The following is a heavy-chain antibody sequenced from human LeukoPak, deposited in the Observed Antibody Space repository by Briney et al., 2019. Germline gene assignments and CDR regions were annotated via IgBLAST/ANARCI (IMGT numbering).Heavy chain of an antibody. Sequence: ASVKVSCKASGYTFTSYAMHWVRQAPGQRLDWMGWINAGNGNTKYSQEFQGRVTITRDTSASTAYMELSSLRSEDMAVYYCARDGIQDYYDSSGYYYGPFDYWGQGTLITVSS. J-gene: IGHJ4*02. D-gene: IGHD3-22*01. CDR2: INAGNGNT. CDR1: GYTFTSYA. CDR3: ARDGIQDYYDSSGYYYGPFDY. V-gene: IGHV1-3*03.